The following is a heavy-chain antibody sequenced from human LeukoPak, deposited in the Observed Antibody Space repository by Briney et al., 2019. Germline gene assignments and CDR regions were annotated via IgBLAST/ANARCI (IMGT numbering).Heavy chain of an antibody. CDR1: GFTFSSYG. CDR2: ISGSGGST. V-gene: IGHV3-23*01. J-gene: IGHJ4*02. Sequence: GGTLRLSCAASGFTFSSYGMSWVRQAPGKGLEWVSAISGSGGSTYYADSVKGRFTISRDNSKNTLYLQMNSLRAEDTAVYYCAKDADIVVVPAAIGFDYWGQGTLVTVSS. CDR3: AKDADIVVVPAAIGFDY. D-gene: IGHD2-2*01.